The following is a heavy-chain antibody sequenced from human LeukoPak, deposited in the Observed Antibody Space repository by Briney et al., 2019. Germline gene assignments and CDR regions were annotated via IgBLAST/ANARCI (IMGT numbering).Heavy chain of an antibody. CDR2: MYSSGST. Sequence: SETLSLTCTVSGGYISITSYYWGWSRQPPGKGLEWIGSMYSSGSTNYNPSLKSRVTFSVDTSKRQFSLRLKSVTAADTAVYYCARGAYCTSINCYGFDYWGQGILVTVSS. D-gene: IGHD2-2*01. V-gene: IGHV4-39*07. CDR1: GGYISITSYY. CDR3: ARGAYCTSINCYGFDY. J-gene: IGHJ4*02.